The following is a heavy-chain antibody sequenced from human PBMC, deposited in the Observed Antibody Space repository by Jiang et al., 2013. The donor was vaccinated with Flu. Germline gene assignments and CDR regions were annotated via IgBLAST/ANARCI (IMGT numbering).Heavy chain of an antibody. CDR1: GYTFNAYY. V-gene: IGHV1-2*06. Sequence: SGAEVKKPGASVMVSCKPSGYTFNAYYMHWVRQAPGQGLEWMGRINPNSGDTNYAQKFQGRVAMTRDTSTSTAYMNLSRLKSDDTAIYYCARAYYYDSSAYYFDYWATEPWSPSP. CDR2: INPNSGDT. D-gene: IGHD3-22*01. J-gene: IGHJ4*01. CDR3: ARAYYYDSSAYYFDY.